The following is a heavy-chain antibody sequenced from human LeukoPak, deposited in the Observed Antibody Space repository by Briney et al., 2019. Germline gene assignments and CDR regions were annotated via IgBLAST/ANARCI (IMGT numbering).Heavy chain of an antibody. CDR3: ARDRDDSWNGYWPDGY. J-gene: IGHJ4*02. CDR2: ISAYTGKT. Sequence: ASVKVSCKASGYIFPSHGITWLRQAPGQGLEWMGWISAYTGKTDYAPRLQGRVTMTTDTSTSTAYMELRSLRSDDTAVYYCARDRDDSWNGYWPDGYRGQGTLVTVSS. V-gene: IGHV1-18*01. CDR1: GYIFPSHG. D-gene: IGHD3-3*01.